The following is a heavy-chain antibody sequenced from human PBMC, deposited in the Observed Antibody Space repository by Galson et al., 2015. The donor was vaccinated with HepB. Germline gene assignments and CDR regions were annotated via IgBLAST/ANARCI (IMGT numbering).Heavy chain of an antibody. Sequence: SVKVSCKVSGYTLTELSMHWVRQAPGKGLEWMGGFDPEDGETIYAQKFQGRVTMTEDTSTDTAYMELSSLRSEDTAIYYCATVSTGTMIGGYGTFDFWGQGTMVTVSS. CDR1: GYTLTELS. V-gene: IGHV1-24*01. J-gene: IGHJ3*01. D-gene: IGHD5-18*01. CDR3: ATVSTGTMIGGYGTFDF. CDR2: FDPEDGET.